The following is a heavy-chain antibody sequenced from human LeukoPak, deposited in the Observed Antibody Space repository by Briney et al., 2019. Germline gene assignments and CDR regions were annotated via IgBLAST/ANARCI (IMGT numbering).Heavy chain of an antibody. CDR3: ARGLRGTLNHQPAEL. D-gene: IGHD1-14*01. CDR1: GGSFNGHY. Sequence: PSETLSLTCAVYGGSFNGHYWSWIRQPPGKGLEWIGEVNYSGSTNYNPSLKSRVTISLVTSKNQFSLKLSSVTAADTAVYYCARGLRGTLNHQPAELWGQGTLVTVSS. V-gene: IGHV4-34*01. CDR2: VNYSGST. J-gene: IGHJ4*02.